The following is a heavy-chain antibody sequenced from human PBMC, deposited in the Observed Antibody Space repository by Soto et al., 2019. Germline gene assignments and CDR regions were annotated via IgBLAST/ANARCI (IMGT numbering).Heavy chain of an antibody. CDR2: ISPRNGDT. J-gene: IGHJ4*02. V-gene: IGHV1-2*06. D-gene: IGHD5-12*01. Sequence: QVQLVQSRAEVKTPGASVKVSCRTSAYIFTDYHVHWVRQAPGQGLEWMGRISPRNGDTHYAQKFQGRVTMTRDTSTSTVYMQMNALRSDDTAIFFCARNKLTSGIDYFDSWGQGTLVTVSS. CDR1: AYIFTDYH. CDR3: ARNKLTSGIDYFDS.